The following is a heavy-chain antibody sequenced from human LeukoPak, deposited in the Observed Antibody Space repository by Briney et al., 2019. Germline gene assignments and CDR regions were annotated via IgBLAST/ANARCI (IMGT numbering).Heavy chain of an antibody. V-gene: IGHV4-34*01. Sequence: SETLSLTCAVYGGSFSGYYWSWIRQPPGKGLEWIGEINHSGSTNYNPSLKSRVTISVDTSENQFSLRLNSVTAADTAMYYCASDAPGLLGYWGQGTLVTVSS. J-gene: IGHJ4*02. CDR3: ASDAPGLLGY. CDR2: INHSGST. CDR1: GGSFSGYY. D-gene: IGHD3-10*01.